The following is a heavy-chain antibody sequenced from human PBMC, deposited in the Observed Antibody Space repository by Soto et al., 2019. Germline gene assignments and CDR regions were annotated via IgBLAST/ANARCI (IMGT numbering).Heavy chain of an antibody. Sequence: QVQLVESGGGLVNPGGSLRLSCAASGFTFSDYYMGWIRQAPGKGLEWVSYISSTGSSIYYADSVKGRFTISRDNAKNSLYLQMNSLRGDDTAVFYCAREIGTTTGGVFDVWGQGTVVTVSS. V-gene: IGHV3-11*01. J-gene: IGHJ3*01. CDR2: ISSTGSSI. D-gene: IGHD1-1*01. CDR1: GFTFSDYY. CDR3: AREIGTTTGGVFDV.